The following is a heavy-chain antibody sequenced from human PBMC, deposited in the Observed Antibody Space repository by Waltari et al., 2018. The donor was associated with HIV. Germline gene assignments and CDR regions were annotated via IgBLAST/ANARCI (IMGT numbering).Heavy chain of an antibody. CDR3: AKGQTLYWYFDL. J-gene: IGHJ2*01. Sequence: VQLVESGGGLVQPGRSLRLSCAASGFTFDDFAMHWVRQAPGNGLVGVSGIGWKSGSIGYADSVKGRFTISRDNAKNSLYLQMNSLRAEDTALYYCAKGQTLYWYFDLWGRGTLVTVSS. CDR1: GFTFDDFA. V-gene: IGHV3-9*01. CDR2: IGWKSGSI.